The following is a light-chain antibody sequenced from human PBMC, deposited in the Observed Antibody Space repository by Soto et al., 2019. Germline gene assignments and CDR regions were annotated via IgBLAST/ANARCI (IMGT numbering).Light chain of an antibody. CDR3: QQYTNWPPFT. J-gene: IGKJ2*01. V-gene: IGKV3-15*01. Sequence: EVVLTQSPATLSVSPGEGVSLSCRASQTVGTSLAWYQQKSGQAPRLLIYGASTRAAGVPARFSGSASGTQYTLTITSLQSEDSALYYCQQYTNWPPFTFGQGTRLEIK. CDR2: GAS. CDR1: QTVGTS.